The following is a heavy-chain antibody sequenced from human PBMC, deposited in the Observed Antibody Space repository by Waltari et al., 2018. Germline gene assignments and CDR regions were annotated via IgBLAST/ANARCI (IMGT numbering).Heavy chain of an antibody. J-gene: IGHJ3*01. CDR1: GGSITSARPD. D-gene: IGHD5-12*01. V-gene: IGHV4-39*01. CDR2: ISYSGTT. CDR3: ATYIGASVGTASFDV. Sequence: QLQLQESGPGLVKPSETVSLTCSVSGGSITSARPDWGWIRQPPGQGLEWIGTISYSGTTYNSPSLQSRVTISRDTSKNQLSLKLDSVTASDTAVYYCATYIGASVGTASFDVWGQGTMVTVSS.